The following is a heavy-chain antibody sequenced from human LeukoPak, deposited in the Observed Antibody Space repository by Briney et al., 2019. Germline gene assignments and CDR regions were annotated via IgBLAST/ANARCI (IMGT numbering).Heavy chain of an antibody. CDR3: ARGVSYDSSGYYYVNWFDT. CDR2: IYTSGST. D-gene: IGHD3-22*01. Sequence: QASETLSLTCTVSGGSISSYYWSWIRQPAGKGLEWIGRIYTSGSTNYNPSLKSRVTMSVDTSKNQFSLKLSSVTAADTAVYYCARGVSYDSSGYYYVNWFDTWGQGTLVTVSS. J-gene: IGHJ5*02. CDR1: GGSISSYY. V-gene: IGHV4-4*07.